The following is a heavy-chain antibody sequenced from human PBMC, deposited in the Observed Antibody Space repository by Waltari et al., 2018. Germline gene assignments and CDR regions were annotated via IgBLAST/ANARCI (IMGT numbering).Heavy chain of an antibody. J-gene: IGHJ4*02. V-gene: IGHV3-48*04. CDR1: GFTFSSYS. Sequence: EVQLVESGGGLVQPGGSLRLSCAASGFTFSSYSMNWVRQAPGKGLEWVSYISSSSSTLYYADSVKGRFTISRDNAKNSLYLQMNSLRAEDTAVYYCAREAYYYDEDYWGQGTLVTVSS. D-gene: IGHD3-22*01. CDR2: ISSSSSTL. CDR3: AREAYYYDEDY.